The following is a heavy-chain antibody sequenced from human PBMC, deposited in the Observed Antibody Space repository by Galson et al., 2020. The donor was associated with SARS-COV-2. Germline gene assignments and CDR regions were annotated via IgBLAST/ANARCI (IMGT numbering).Heavy chain of an antibody. Sequence: SGPTMVKPTQTLTLTCTFSGFSLSTSGMCVSWIHQPPGKALEWLALIDWDDDKYYSTSLKTRLTISKDTSKNQVVLTMTNMYPVDTATYYFARTYYDIFTGYYSAFDYWGQGTLVTVSS. CDR3: ARTYYDIFTGYYSAFDY. J-gene: IGHJ4*02. V-gene: IGHV2-70*01. CDR2: IDWDDDK. CDR1: GFSLSTSGMC. D-gene: IGHD3-9*01.